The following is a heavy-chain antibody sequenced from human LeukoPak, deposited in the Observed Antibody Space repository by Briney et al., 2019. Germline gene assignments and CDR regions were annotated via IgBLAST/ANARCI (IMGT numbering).Heavy chain of an antibody. CDR3: ARRKVAAAGSSFDY. V-gene: IGHV5-51*01. J-gene: IGHJ4*02. CDR1: GYSFRNQW. D-gene: IGHD6-13*01. Sequence: GESLKISCKASGYSFRNQWIGWVRQMPGKGLEWMGIIYPGDSDTRYSPSFQGQVTISADKSISTAYLQWSSLKASDTAMYYCARRKVAAAGSSFDYWGQGTLVTVSS. CDR2: IYPGDSDT.